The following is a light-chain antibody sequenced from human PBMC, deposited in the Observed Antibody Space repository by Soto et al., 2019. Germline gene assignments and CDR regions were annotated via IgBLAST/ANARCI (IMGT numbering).Light chain of an antibody. CDR2: DAS. V-gene: IGKV3-20*01. CDR1: QNVSSSY. J-gene: IGKJ2*01. Sequence: EIVLTQSPGTLSLSPGEIATLSCRARQNVSSSYLAWDQQRPGLAPRLLIYDASNRATVIPDRFSGSGSGTEFTRALLRLEPEDFAVYYCQQYGNSPNTFGQGTKLEIK. CDR3: QQYGNSPNT.